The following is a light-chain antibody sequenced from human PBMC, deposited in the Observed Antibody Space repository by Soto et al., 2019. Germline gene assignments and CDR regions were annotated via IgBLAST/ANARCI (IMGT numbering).Light chain of an antibody. V-gene: IGKV3D-15*01. CDR1: QSVGSD. CDR3: QQFGDWPS. Sequence: ERTQSEATLSVPPAPSSPLSVNASQSVGSDLAWYQQTPGQAPRLLIYGASNRATGIPERFSGSGSGTDFTLTISRLEPDDSAIYYCQQFGDWPSFGLGTKVDIK. J-gene: IGKJ1*01. CDR2: GAS.